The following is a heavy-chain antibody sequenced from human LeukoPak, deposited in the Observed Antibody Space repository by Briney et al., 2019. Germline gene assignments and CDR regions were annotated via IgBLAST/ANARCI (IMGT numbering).Heavy chain of an antibody. V-gene: IGHV1-2*02. CDR3: ARGDIAPYYYDSSGYADKFDY. J-gene: IGHJ4*02. CDR1: GGTFISYA. CDR2: INPKSGGT. D-gene: IGHD3-22*01. Sequence: ASVTVSFKSSGGTFISYAISWVRQAPGQGLEWMGWINPKSGGTNYAQKFQGRVTITRDTSISTAYMELSRLRSDETGVYYCARGDIAPYYYDSSGYADKFDYWGQGTLVTVSS.